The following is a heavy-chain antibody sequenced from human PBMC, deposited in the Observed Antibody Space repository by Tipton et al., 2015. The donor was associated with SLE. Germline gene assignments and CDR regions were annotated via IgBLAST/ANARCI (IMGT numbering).Heavy chain of an antibody. CDR1: GFTFSSYG. D-gene: IGHD3-16*01. J-gene: IGHJ4*02. V-gene: IGHV3-7*01. Sequence: SLRLSCAASGFTFSSYGMHWVRQAPGKGPEWVASIKQDGTEKFYVESVKGRFTISKDNAKNSLYLQIDSLRAEDTAVYYCARENWAHFDYWGQGSLVSVSS. CDR2: IKQDGTEK. CDR3: ARENWAHFDY.